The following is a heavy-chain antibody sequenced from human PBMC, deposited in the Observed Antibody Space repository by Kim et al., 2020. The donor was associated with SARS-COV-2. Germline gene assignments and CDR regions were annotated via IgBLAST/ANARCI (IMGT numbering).Heavy chain of an antibody. CDR1: GGSISSGGYY. J-gene: IGHJ4*02. Sequence: SETLSLTCTVSGGSISSGGYYWSWIRPHPGQGLEWIGYIYYSGSTYYSPSLESRVIMLVDTSENQFSLKLTSVTAADTAMYSCARTYGSGSCYFDFWGQG. CDR2: IYYSGST. CDR3: ARTYGSGSCYFDF. V-gene: IGHV4-31*03. D-gene: IGHD3-10*01.